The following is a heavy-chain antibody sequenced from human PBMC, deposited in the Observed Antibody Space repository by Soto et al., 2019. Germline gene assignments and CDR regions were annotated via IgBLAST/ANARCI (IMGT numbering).Heavy chain of an antibody. V-gene: IGHV4-39*01. CDR1: GVSISNTSYY. Sequence: QLQLQESGPGLVKPSETLSLTCSVSGVSISNTSYYWGWIRQPPGKGLEWVGTIYFSGSTFYNPSLKSRVTICIDTSKNQFSLRLSSVTAADTAVYYCARHGSYWGQGTLVTVSS. CDR3: ARHGSY. J-gene: IGHJ4*02. CDR2: IYFSGST.